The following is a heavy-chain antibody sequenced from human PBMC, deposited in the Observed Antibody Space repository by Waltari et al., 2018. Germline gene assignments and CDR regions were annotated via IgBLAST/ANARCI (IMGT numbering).Heavy chain of an antibody. D-gene: IGHD5-12*01. CDR3: ARDLSGYDYAWYFDL. CDR2: SIPILGTA. CDR1: GGTFSSYA. Sequence: QVQLVQSGAEVKKPGSSVKVSCKASGGTFSSYAISWVRQAPGQGLEWMGRSIPILGTANYAQKFQGRVTITADKSTSTAYMELSSLRSEDTAVYYCARDLSGYDYAWYFDLWGRGTLVTVSS. V-gene: IGHV1-69*08. J-gene: IGHJ2*01.